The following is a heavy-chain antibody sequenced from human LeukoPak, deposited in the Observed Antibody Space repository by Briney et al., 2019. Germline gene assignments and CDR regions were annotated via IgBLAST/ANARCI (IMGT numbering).Heavy chain of an antibody. CDR2: IQYNGGSK. D-gene: IGHD6-19*01. CDR3: APRGIAVAGPFDY. Sequence: PGGSLRLSCPASGFTFSSYGMHWVRQAPGKGLEWAAFIQYNGGSKYYADSVKGRFTISRDNSKNTLYLQMNSLGTEDTAVFYWAPRGIAVAGPFDYWGQGTLVTVSS. V-gene: IGHV3-30*02. J-gene: IGHJ4*02. CDR1: GFTFSSYG.